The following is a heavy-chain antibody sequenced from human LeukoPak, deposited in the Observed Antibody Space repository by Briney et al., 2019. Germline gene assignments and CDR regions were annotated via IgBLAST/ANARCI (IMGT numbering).Heavy chain of an antibody. D-gene: IGHD2-2*01. J-gene: IGHJ6*03. Sequence: GSSVKVSCKASGGTFSSYAISWVRQAPGQGLEWMGWMNPNSGNTGYAQKFQGRVTMTRDTSISTAYMELSRLRSDDTAVYYCARDRSHAERYCSSTSCYHPYYMDVWGKGTTVTVSS. V-gene: IGHV1-8*02. CDR2: MNPNSGNT. CDR3: ARDRSHAERYCSSTSCYHPYYMDV. CDR1: GGTFSSYA.